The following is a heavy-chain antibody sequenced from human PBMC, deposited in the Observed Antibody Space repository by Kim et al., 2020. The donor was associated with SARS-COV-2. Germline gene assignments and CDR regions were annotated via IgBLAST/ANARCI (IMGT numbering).Heavy chain of an antibody. J-gene: IGHJ6*02. CDR1: GFTFSSYA. CDR2: ISGSGGST. D-gene: IGHD3-9*01. Sequence: GGSLRLSCAASGFTFSSYAMSWVRQAPGKGLEWVSAISGSGGSTYYADSVKGRFTISRDNSKNTLYLQMNSLRAEDTAVYYCAKDRDTTDWSYYYYYGMDVWGQGTTVTVSS. V-gene: IGHV3-23*01. CDR3: AKDRDTTDWSYYYYYGMDV.